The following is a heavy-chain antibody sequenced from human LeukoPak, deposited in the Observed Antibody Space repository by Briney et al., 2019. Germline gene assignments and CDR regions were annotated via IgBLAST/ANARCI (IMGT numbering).Heavy chain of an antibody. CDR1: GGSISSSSYY. CDR3: ARARRPWDGFDI. V-gene: IGHV4-61*05. J-gene: IGHJ3*02. CDR2: LYYSGTT. Sequence: PSETLSLTCTVSGGSISSSSYYWGWIRQPPGKGLEWIGYLYYSGTTNYNPSLKSRVTISVDTSKNQFSLKLTSVTAADTASYYCARARRPWDGFDIWGQGTMVTVSS.